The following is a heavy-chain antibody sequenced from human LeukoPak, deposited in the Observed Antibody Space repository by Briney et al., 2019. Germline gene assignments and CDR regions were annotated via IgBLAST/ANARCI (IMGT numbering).Heavy chain of an antibody. CDR3: ARGSPGGIAVALPNAFDI. CDR1: GGSISSYY. V-gene: IGHV4-4*07. J-gene: IGHJ3*02. Sequence: SETLSLTCTVSGGSISSYYWSWIRQPAGKGLEWIGRIYTSGSTNYNPSLKSRVTMSVDTSKNQFSLKLSSVTAADTAVYYCARGSPGGIAVALPNAFDIWGQGTMVTVSS. CDR2: IYTSGST. D-gene: IGHD6-19*01.